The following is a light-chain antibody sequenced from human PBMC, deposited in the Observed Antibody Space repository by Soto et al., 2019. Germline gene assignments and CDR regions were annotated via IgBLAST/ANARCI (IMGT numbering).Light chain of an antibody. J-gene: IGKJ5*01. CDR3: QQRSNWPPIT. CDR1: QSISSY. V-gene: IGKV3-11*01. Sequence: ETVLTQSPATLSLSPGERATLSCRASQSISSYLAWYQQKPGQAPRLLIYDASNRATGIPARFSGSGSGTDFTLNISSLEPEDFAVYYCQQRSNWPPITFGQGTRLEI. CDR2: DAS.